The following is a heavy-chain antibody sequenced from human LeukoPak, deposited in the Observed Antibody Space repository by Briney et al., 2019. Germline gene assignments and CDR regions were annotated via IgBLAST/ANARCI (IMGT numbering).Heavy chain of an antibody. CDR1: GFTFSNFA. J-gene: IGHJ4*02. V-gene: IGHV3-23*01. CDR3: AKTHGDSLFDL. Sequence: PGGSLRLSCAASGFTFSNFAMSWVRQAPGKGLEWVSTISGSGTYYSDSVKGRFTISRDNSKSTVYLQMNSLRVEDTALYYCAKTHGDSLFDLWGRGTLVTVSS. CDR2: ISGSGT. D-gene: IGHD5-24*01.